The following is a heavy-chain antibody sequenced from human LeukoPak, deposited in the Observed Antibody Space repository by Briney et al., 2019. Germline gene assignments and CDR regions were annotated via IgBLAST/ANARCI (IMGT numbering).Heavy chain of an antibody. CDR2: SYTSGSS. CDR3: ASRSVSGFDY. CDR1: GGSISTYY. D-gene: IGHD6-19*01. V-gene: IGHV4-4*07. J-gene: IGHJ4*02. Sequence: SETLSLTCTVSGGSISTYYWSWIRQPAGKGLEWIGRSYTSGSSNYNPSLKSRVTISVDKSTNQFSLKLSSVTAADTAVYYCASRSVSGFDYWGQGTLVTVSS.